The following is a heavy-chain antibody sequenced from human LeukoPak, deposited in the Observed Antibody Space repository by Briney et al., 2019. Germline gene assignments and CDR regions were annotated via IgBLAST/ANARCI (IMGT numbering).Heavy chain of an antibody. D-gene: IGHD6-13*01. V-gene: IGHV5-51*01. J-gene: IGHJ5*02. CDR3: ARIAAAGKFDP. CDR2: IYPGDSNT. CDR1: GYSFTTYW. Sequence: GESLQISCKGSGYSFTTYWIGWVRQLPGKGLEWMATIYPGDSNTRYSPSFQGQVTISADKSISTAYLQWSSLKASDTAMYYCARIAAAGKFDPWGQGTLVTVSS.